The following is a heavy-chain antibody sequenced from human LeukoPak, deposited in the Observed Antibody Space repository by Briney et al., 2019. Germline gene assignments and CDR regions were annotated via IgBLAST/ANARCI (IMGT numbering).Heavy chain of an antibody. V-gene: IGHV3-30*04. D-gene: IGHD3-10*01. CDR2: ILFDGSNE. CDR3: AKDGYYGSATYANYGMDV. Sequence: QPGGSLRLSCAASGFTFRSFAMHWVRQAPGKGLEWVATILFDGSNEYYADTVKGRFTISRDNSKNTQYLQMSSLRPEDTAVYHCAKDGYYGSATYANYGMDVWGQGTTVTVSS. CDR1: GFTFRSFA. J-gene: IGHJ6*02.